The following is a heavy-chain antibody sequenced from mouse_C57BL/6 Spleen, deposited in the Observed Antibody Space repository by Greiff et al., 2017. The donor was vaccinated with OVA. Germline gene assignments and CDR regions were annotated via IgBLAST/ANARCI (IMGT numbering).Heavy chain of an antibody. J-gene: IGHJ3*01. D-gene: IGHD1-1*01. CDR2: IDPSDSET. Sequence: VQLQQPGAELVRPGSSVKLSCKASGYTFTSYWMHWVKQRPIQGLEWIGNIDPSDSETHYNQKFKDKATLTVDKSSSTAYMQLSSLTSEDSAVYYCARSYGSSYEFAYWGQGTLVTVSA. CDR3: ARSYGSSYEFAY. V-gene: IGHV1-52*01. CDR1: GYTFTSYW.